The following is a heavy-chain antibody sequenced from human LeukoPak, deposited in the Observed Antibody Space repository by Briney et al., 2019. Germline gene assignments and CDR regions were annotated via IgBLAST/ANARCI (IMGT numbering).Heavy chain of an antibody. J-gene: IGHJ4*02. CDR1: GGTFSSYA. CDR3: ARDGIAVAGSDY. D-gene: IGHD6-19*01. V-gene: IGHV1-69*13. Sequence: VKVSCKASGGTFSSYAISWVRQAPGQGLEWMGGIIPIFGTANYAQKFQGRVTITADESAGTAYMELSSLRSEDTAVYYCARDGIAVAGSDYWGQGTLVTVFS. CDR2: IIPIFGTA.